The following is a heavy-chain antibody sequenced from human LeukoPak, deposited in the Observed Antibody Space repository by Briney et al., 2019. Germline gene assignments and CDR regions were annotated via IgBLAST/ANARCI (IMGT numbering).Heavy chain of an antibody. CDR1: GFTFTSDA. V-gene: IGHV3-7*03. Sequence: GGSLRLSCVASGFTFTSDAMNWVRQAPGKGLEWVASIQQDGGESQYVDSVKGRFTISRDNAKNLLYLQMNSLGTDDTAVYYCARDQGSGYDYWGQGTLVTVSS. CDR2: IQQDGGES. J-gene: IGHJ4*02. CDR3: ARDQGSGYDY. D-gene: IGHD6-19*01.